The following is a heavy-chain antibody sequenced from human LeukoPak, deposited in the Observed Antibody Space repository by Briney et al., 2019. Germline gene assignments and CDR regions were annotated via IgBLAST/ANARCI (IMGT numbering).Heavy chain of an antibody. V-gene: IGHV3-33*01. J-gene: IGHJ4*02. Sequence: PGGSLRLSCAASGFSLGAYGVHWVRQAPGKGLEWVAVIWYDGTSKDYADSVKGRFTFSRDNSKNTLYLQMNSLTVEDTAVYYCARSQSSSLIDYWGQGTLVTVSS. CDR3: ARSQSSSLIDY. D-gene: IGHD6-13*01. CDR2: IWYDGTSK. CDR1: GFSLGAYG.